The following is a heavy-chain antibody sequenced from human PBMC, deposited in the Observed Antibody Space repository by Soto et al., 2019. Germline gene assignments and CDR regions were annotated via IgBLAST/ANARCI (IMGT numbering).Heavy chain of an antibody. CDR3: ARSIVVVTALDY. CDR1: VHTFTRYA. CDR2: INAGNGNT. V-gene: IGHV1-3*01. J-gene: IGHJ4*02. Sequence: ASVKVSCKASVHTFTRYAMHWLRKAPGQRLEWMGWINAGNGNTKYSQKFQGRVTITRDTSASTAYMELSSLRSEDTAVYYCARSIVVVTALDYWGQGTLDTVS. D-gene: IGHD2-21*02.